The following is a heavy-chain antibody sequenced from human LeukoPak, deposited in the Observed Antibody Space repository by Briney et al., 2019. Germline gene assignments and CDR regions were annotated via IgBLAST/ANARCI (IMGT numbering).Heavy chain of an antibody. V-gene: IGHV1-24*01. CDR2: SDPEDGET. CDR3: ATASASDTVDHFDY. D-gene: IGHD5-12*01. J-gene: IGHJ4*02. Sequence: WASVKVSCKVSGYTLTELSMHWVRQAPGKGLEWMGGSDPEDGETIYAQKFQGRVTMTEDTSTDTAYMELSSLRSEDTAVYYCATASASDTVDHFDYWGQGTLVTVSS. CDR1: GYTLTELS.